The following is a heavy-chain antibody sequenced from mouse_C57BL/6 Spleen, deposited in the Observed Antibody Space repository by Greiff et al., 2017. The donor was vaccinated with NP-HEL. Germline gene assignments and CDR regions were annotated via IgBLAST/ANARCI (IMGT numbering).Heavy chain of an antibody. CDR2: IDPANGNT. CDR1: GFNIKNTY. V-gene: IGHV14-3*01. CDR3: ATVYGSSYDGFAY. J-gene: IGHJ3*01. D-gene: IGHD1-1*01. Sequence: EVQLQQSVAELVRPGASVKLSCTASGFNIKNTYMHWVKQRPEQGLEWIGRIDPANGNTKYAPKFQGKATITADTSSNTAYLQLSSLTSEDTAIYYCATVYGSSYDGFAYWGQGTLVTVSA.